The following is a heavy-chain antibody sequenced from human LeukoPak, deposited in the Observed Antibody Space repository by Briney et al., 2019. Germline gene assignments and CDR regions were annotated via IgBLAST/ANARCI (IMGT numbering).Heavy chain of an antibody. CDR3: ARSSRIAVAGESFDY. J-gene: IGHJ4*02. CDR2: IIPIFGTA. CDR1: GGTFSSYA. V-gene: IGHV1-69*05. D-gene: IGHD6-19*01. Sequence: SVKVSCKASGGTFSSYAISWVRQAPGQGLEWMGGIIPIFGTANYAQKFQGRVTITTDESTSTAYMELSSLRSEDTAVYYCARSSRIAVAGESFDYWGRGTLVTVSS.